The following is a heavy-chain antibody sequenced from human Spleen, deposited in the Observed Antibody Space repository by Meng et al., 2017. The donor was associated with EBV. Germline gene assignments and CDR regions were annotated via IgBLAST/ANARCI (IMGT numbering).Heavy chain of an antibody. Sequence: QVRFVRVGAEGKKPGASVKVSCRASGDTFSTYALHWVSQAPGQRLEWMGWINAGNGNTKYSQNFQGRVTITRDTSATTVYMELSSLRSEDTAVYYCQLTAGKSYIFQGDYWGQGTLVTVSS. V-gene: IGHV1-3*01. CDR3: QLTAGKSYIFQGDY. CDR2: INAGNGNT. J-gene: IGHJ4*02. D-gene: IGHD6-13*01. CDR1: GDTFSTYA.